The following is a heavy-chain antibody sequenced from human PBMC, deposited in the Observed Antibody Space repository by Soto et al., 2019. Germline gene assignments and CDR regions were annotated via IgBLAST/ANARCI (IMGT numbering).Heavy chain of an antibody. CDR3: ARVGGLAARTFDY. D-gene: IGHD6-6*01. Sequence: SETLSLTCTVSGGSISDFYWSWIRQPPGKGLEWIGYIYYSGSTNYKPPLKSRVTISVDTSKNQFSLNLRSMSPADTAVYYCARVGGLAARTFDYWGPGTLVTVSS. J-gene: IGHJ4*02. V-gene: IGHV4-59*01. CDR2: IYYSGST. CDR1: GGSISDFY.